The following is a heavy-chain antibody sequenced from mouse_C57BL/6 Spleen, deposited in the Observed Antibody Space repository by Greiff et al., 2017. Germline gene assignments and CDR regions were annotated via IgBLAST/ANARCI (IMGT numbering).Heavy chain of an antibody. CDR3: ARKEGYGPYYFDY. CDR1: GYAFSSSW. V-gene: IGHV1-82*01. CDR2: IYPGDGDT. D-gene: IGHD1-1*02. Sequence: VQLVESGPELVKPGASVKISCKASGYAFSSSWMNWVKQRPGKGLEWIGRIYPGDGDTNYNGKFKGKATLTADKSSSTAYMQLSSLTSEDSAVXFCARKEGYGPYYFDYWGQGTTLTVSS. J-gene: IGHJ2*01.